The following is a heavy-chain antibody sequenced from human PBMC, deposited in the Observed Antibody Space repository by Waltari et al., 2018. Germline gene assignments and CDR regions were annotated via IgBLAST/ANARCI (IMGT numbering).Heavy chain of an antibody. CDR1: GGSFSGYY. CDR2: INHSGST. D-gene: IGHD1-26*01. CDR3: ARAWISLILGATSAFDI. V-gene: IGHV4-34*01. Sequence: QVQLQQWGAGLLKPSETLSLTCAVYGGSFSGYYLSWIRQPPGKGLEWIGEINHSGSTNYNPSLKSRVTISVDTSKNQFSLKLSSVTAADTAVYYCARAWISLILGATSAFDIWGQGTMVTVS. J-gene: IGHJ3*02.